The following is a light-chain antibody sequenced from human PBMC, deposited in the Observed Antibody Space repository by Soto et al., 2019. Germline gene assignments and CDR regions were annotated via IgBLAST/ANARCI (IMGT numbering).Light chain of an antibody. J-gene: IGKJ4*01. Sequence: EGVLTHSRGTLYLSQGERATRSCRASQSVSNDYLAWYQQKPGQAPRLLIYGASNRATGIPARFSGSGSGTDFTLTISSLEPEDFAVYYCQQRSNWPLTFGGGTKVDIK. V-gene: IGKV3-11*01. CDR3: QQRSNWPLT. CDR1: QSVSNDY. CDR2: GAS.